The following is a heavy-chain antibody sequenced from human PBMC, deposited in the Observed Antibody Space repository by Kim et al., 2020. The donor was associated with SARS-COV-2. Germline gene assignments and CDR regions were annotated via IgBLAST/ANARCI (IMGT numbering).Heavy chain of an antibody. Sequence: ADSVKGRFTISRDNSKNSLYLQMNSLRTEDTALYYCAKDIRGYAVSYYYYGMDVWGQGTTVTVSS. D-gene: IGHD3-22*01. J-gene: IGHJ6*02. V-gene: IGHV3-43*01. CDR3: AKDIRGYAVSYYYYGMDV.